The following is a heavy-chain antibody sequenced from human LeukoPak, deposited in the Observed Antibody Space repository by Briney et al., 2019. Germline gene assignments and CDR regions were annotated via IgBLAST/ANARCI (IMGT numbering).Heavy chain of an antibody. J-gene: IGHJ5*02. D-gene: IGHD2/OR15-2a*01. V-gene: IGHV1-2*02. CDR3: ARAKDFNWFDP. CDR2: IIPIFGTA. Sequence: ASVKVSCKASGYTFTGYYMHWVRQAPGQGLEWMGGIIPIFGTANYAQKFQGRVTMTRDTSISTAYMELSRLRSDDTAVYYCARAKDFNWFDPWGQGTLVTVSS. CDR1: GYTFTGYY.